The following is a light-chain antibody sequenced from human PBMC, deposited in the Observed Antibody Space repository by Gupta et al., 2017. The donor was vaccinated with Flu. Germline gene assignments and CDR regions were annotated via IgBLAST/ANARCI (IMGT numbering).Light chain of an antibody. CDR3: AAWDDSRSGRV. V-gene: IGLV1-47*01. Sequence: SVLTQPPSASGPPGQRVTISCSGSSSNLGSNYVYWYQPLPGPAPKLLIYMNNQRHSGVPDRFSGSKYGTSAAVPITGLRAEEEADYYCAAWDDSRSGRVFGGGTKLTVL. CDR1: SSNLGSNY. J-gene: IGLJ3*02. CDR2: MNN.